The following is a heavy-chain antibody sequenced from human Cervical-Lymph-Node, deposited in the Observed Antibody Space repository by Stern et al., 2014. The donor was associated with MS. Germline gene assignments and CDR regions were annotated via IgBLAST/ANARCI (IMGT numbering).Heavy chain of an antibody. V-gene: IGHV1-2*04. Sequence: VQLVESGAEVKKPGASVKVSCKASGYTFTGYYMHWVRQAPGQGLAWMGWINPNSGGTNYAQKFQGWVTMTRDTSISTAYMELSRLRSDDTAVYYCARENCSGGSCYQSLDYWGQGTLVTVSS. J-gene: IGHJ4*01. CDR1: GYTFTGYY. CDR3: ARENCSGGSCYQSLDY. D-gene: IGHD2-15*01. CDR2: INPNSGGT.